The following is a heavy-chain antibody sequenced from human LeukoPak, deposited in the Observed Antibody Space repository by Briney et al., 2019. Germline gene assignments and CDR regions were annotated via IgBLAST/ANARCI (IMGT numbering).Heavy chain of an antibody. J-gene: IGHJ2*01. V-gene: IGHV4-30-4*01. CDR3: ARGSPHATQWPYNLLWFGELPTELNWYFDL. D-gene: IGHD3-10*01. Sequence: SQTLSLTCTVSGGSISSGDSYWSWIRQPPGKGLEWIGYIYYSGSTYYNPPLKSRVTISVDTSKNQFSLKLSSVTAADTAVYYCARGSPHATQWPYNLLWFGELPTELNWYFDLWGRGTLVTVSS. CDR2: IYYSGST. CDR1: GGSISSGDSY.